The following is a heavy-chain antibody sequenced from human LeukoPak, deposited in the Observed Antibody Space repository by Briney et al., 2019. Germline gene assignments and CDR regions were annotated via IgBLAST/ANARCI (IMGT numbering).Heavy chain of an antibody. CDR2: ISGSGGST. CDR3: AKDSNWGSDYYFDY. D-gene: IGHD7-27*01. Sequence: GGSLRLSCAASGFTFSSYAMSWVRQPPGKGLEWVSAISGSGGSTYYADSVKGRFTISRDNSKNTLYLQMNSLRAEDTAVYYCAKDSNWGSDYYFDYWGQGTLVTVSS. CDR1: GFTFSSYA. V-gene: IGHV3-23*01. J-gene: IGHJ4*02.